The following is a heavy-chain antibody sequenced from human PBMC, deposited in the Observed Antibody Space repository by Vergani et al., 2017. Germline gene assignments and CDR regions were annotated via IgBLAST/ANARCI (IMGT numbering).Heavy chain of an antibody. J-gene: IGHJ4*02. CDR2: ISGSGGST. CDR1: GFTFDDYA. D-gene: IGHD1-26*01. Sequence: EVQLVESGGGLVQPGRSLRLSCAASGFTFDDYAMHWVRQAPGKGLEWVSAISGSGGSTYYADSVKGRFTISRDNSKNTLYLQMNSLRAEDTAVYYCAKWAYGWELPFDYWGQGTLVTVSS. CDR3: AKWAYGWELPFDY. V-gene: IGHV3-23*04.